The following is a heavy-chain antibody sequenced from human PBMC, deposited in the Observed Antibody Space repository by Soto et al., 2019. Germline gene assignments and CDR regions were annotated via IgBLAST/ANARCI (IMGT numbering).Heavy chain of an antibody. Sequence: PSDTLSLTTTVSGGSISSDSSSCGRLRHPPGKGLEWIGSISDSGDTYYNPSLKSRLTISVDTSKNQFSLKMSSVTAADTTVYYCARTYFYDGNGYYGNLDAFDIWGQGTMVT. CDR3: ARTYFYDGNGYYGNLDAFDI. CDR1: GGSISSDSSS. J-gene: IGHJ3*02. CDR2: ISDSGDT. V-gene: IGHV4-39*01. D-gene: IGHD3-22*01.